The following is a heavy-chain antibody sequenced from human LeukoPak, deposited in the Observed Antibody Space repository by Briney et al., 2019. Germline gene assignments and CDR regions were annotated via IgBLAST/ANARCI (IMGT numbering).Heavy chain of an antibody. V-gene: IGHV4-34*01. CDR3: ARVADRRSIAEARYNWFDP. J-gene: IGHJ5*02. Sequence: SETLSLTCAVYGGSFSGYYWSWIRQPPGKGLEWIGEINHSGSTNYNPSLKSRVTISVDTSKNQFSLKLSSVTAADTAVYYCARVADRRSIAEARYNWFDPWGQGTLVTVSS. D-gene: IGHD6-13*01. CDR2: INHSGST. CDR1: GGSFSGYY.